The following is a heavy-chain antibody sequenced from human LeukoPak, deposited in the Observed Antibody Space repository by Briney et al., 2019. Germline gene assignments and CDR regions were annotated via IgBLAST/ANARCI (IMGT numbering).Heavy chain of an antibody. CDR2: IYYSGST. CDR3: ARGPGSGVVVAATTPLD. Sequence: SQTLSLTCTVSGGSISSGGYYWSWIRQHPGKGLEWIGYIYYSGSTYYNPSLKSRVTISVDTSKNQFSLKLSSVTAADTAGYYCARGPGSGVVVAATTPLDWGQGTLVTVSS. V-gene: IGHV4-31*03. J-gene: IGHJ4*02. D-gene: IGHD2-15*01. CDR1: GGSISSGGYY.